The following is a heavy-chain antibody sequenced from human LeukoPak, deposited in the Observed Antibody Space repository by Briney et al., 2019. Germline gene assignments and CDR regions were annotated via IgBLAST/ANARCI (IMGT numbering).Heavy chain of an antibody. Sequence: PSGTLFLTCAVSGGSISSSNWWSWVRQPPGKGLEWIGYIYYSGSTNYNPSLKSRVTISVDTSKNQFSLKLSSVTAADTAVYYCATNKRPNYYYYMDVWGKGTTVTISS. V-gene: IGHV4-4*02. CDR1: GGSISSSNW. CDR3: ATNKRPNYYYYMDV. J-gene: IGHJ6*03. D-gene: IGHD2-8*01. CDR2: IYYSGST.